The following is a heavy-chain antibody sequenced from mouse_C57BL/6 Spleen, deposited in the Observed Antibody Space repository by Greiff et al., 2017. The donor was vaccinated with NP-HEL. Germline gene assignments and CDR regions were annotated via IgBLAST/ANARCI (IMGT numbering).Heavy chain of an antibody. CDR2: INPNNGGT. J-gene: IGHJ4*01. D-gene: IGHD3-2*02. Sequence: EVQLQQSGPELVKPGASVKISCKASGYTFTDYYMNWVKQSHGKSLEWIGDINPNNGGTSYNQKFKGKATLTVDKSSSTAYMELRSLTYEDSAVYYCARRLRLYAMDYWGQGTSVTVSS. CDR3: ARRLRLYAMDY. V-gene: IGHV1-26*01. CDR1: GYTFTDYY.